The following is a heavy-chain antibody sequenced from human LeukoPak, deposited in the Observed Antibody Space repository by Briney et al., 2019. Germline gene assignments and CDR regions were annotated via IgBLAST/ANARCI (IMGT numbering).Heavy chain of an antibody. J-gene: IGHJ5*02. V-gene: IGHV1-2*02. CDR2: INPNSAGT. D-gene: IGHD5-12*01. CDR1: GYTFTGYY. Sequence: GASVKVSCKASGYTFTGYYMHWVRQAPGQGLEWMGWINPNSAGTNYAQKFQGRVTMTRDTSISTAYMELSRLRSDDTAVYYCARMGGGYSGYDSPWGQGTLVTVSS. CDR3: ARMGGGYSGYDSP.